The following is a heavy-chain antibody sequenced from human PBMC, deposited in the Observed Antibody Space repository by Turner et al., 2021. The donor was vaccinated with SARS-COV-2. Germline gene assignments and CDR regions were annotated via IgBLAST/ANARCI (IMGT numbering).Heavy chain of an antibody. Sequence: EVHLVESGGGLVQPGGSLRLSCAASGFAVSNNYMSWVRQAAGKGLEWVSLIYSGGSTYYADSVTGRFTISRDNSKNTLYLQRNSLRAEDTAVYYCATRMTTLPQWGQGTLVTVSS. V-gene: IGHV3-66*01. CDR1: GFAVSNNY. J-gene: IGHJ4*02. CDR3: ATRMTTLPQ. D-gene: IGHD4-17*01. CDR2: IYSGGST.